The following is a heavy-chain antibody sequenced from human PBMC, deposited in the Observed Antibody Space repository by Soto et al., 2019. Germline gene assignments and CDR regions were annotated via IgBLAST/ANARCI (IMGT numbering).Heavy chain of an antibody. CDR1: GFPFNTLS. V-gene: IGHV3-23*01. J-gene: IGHJ2*01. D-gene: IGHD1-1*01. CDR2: ISGRGDDT. CDR3: AKGGTTGTTNSLFWYFDL. Sequence: WLSLRLSCSASGFPFNTLSLNWIRQAPGKGLEWAAVISGRGDDTYYAYTVMGRFTISRDNSKNTLFLQMDSLRPEDTAIYYCAKGGTTGTTNSLFWYFDLCGRGTLVTVSS.